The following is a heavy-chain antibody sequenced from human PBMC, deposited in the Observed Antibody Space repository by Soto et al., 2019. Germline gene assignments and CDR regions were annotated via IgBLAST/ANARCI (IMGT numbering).Heavy chain of an antibody. CDR2: IDKDGIRT. J-gene: IGHJ4*02. CDR3: ARYAAEVTTFFDH. Sequence: GGSLRLSCAASGFIFHNYTMHWFRQAPGKGLEYVSTIDKDGIRTYYADSVKGRFTISRDNAKKSLYLEMHSLRAEDTAVYYCARYAAEVTTFFDHWGQGTLVTVSS. D-gene: IGHD4-17*01. V-gene: IGHV3-48*04. CDR1: GFIFHNYT.